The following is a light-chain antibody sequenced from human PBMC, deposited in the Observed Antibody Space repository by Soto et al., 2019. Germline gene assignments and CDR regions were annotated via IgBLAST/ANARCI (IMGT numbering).Light chain of an antibody. Sequence: EIQMTQSPSSLSASVGDRVTITCRASQSISRYLNWYQQKPGKAPKLLIYAASSLQSGVPSRFSGSGSGTDFTLTISSPQPEDVAKYYCQQSYSTPFTFGGGTKVEIK. V-gene: IGKV1-39*01. CDR2: AAS. CDR3: QQSYSTPFT. J-gene: IGKJ4*01. CDR1: QSISRY.